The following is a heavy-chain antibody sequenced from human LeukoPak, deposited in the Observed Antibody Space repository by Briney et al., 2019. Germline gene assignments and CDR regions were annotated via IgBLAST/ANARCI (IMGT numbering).Heavy chain of an antibody. V-gene: IGHV3-21*01. Sequence: GGSLRLSCAASGFTFSSYSMNWVRQAPGKGLEWVSSISSSSSYIYYADSVKGRFTIPRDNAKNSLYLQMNSLRAEDTAVYYCARDLYDSSGYYPAWFDPWGQGTLVTVSS. J-gene: IGHJ5*02. CDR1: GFTFSSYS. CDR2: ISSSSSYI. D-gene: IGHD3-22*01. CDR3: ARDLYDSSGYYPAWFDP.